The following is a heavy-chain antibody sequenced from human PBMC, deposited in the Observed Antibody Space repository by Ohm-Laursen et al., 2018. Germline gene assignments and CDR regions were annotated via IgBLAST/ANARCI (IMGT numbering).Heavy chain of an antibody. V-gene: IGHV4-34*01. CDR1: GGSFSIYY. J-gene: IGHJ5*02. Sequence: SDTLSLTCAVYGGSFSIYYWTWIRQPPGKGLEWIGEINHSGSTNYNPSLKSRVTISVDTSKNQFSLKLSSVTAADAAVYYCARAVIGHIAWFDPWGQGTLVTVSS. CDR3: ARAVIGHIAWFDP. CDR2: INHSGST. D-gene: IGHD2-21*01.